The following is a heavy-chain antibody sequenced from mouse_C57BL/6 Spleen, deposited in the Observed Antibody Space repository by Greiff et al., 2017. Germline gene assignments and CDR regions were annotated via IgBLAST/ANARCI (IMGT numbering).Heavy chain of an antibody. CDR3: ASEGYFDY. CDR1: GYTFTDYN. V-gene: IGHV1-22*01. CDR2: INPNNGGT. Sequence: EVQRVESGPELVKPGASVKMSCKASGYTFTDYNMHWVKQSHGKSLEWIGYINPNNGGTSYNQKFKGKATLTVNKSSSTAYMELRSLTSEDSAVYYCASEGYFDYWGQGTTLTVSS. J-gene: IGHJ2*01.